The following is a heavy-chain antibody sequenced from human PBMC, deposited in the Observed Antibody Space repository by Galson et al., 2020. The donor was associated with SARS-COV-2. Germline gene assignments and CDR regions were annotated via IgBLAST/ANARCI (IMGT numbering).Heavy chain of an antibody. V-gene: IGHV3-30*04. D-gene: IGHD3-10*01. CDR2: ISYDGSNK. Sequence: GGSLRLSCAASGFTFSSYAMHWVRQAPGKGLEWVAVISYDGSNKYYADSVKGRFTISRDNSKNTLYLQMNSLRAEDTAVYYCARGIEYVLLWFGELYNDAFDIWGQGTMVIVSS. CDR1: GFTFSSYA. CDR3: ARGIEYVLLWFGELYNDAFDI. J-gene: IGHJ3*02.